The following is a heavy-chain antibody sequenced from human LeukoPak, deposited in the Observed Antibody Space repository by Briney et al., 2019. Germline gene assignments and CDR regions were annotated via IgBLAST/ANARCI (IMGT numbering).Heavy chain of an antibody. CDR1: GFTFSSYS. CDR3: GSGCSGLIDY. CDR2: ISSSSRYI. Sequence: GGSLRLSCAASGFTFSSYSMNWVRQAPGKGLEWVSSISSSSRYIYYTDSVKGRFTISRDNAKNSLYLQMDSLGAEYTAVYYCGSGCSGLIDYWGQGTLVTVSS. D-gene: IGHD6-25*01. J-gene: IGHJ4*02. V-gene: IGHV3-21*01.